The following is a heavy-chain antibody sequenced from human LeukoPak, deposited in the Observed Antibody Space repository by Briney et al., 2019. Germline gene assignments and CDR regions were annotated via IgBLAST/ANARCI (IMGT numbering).Heavy chain of an antibody. Sequence: GGSLRLSCAASGFTFSTYGMHWVRQAPGKGLEWVAVTSYDGSNKYYADSVKGRFTISRDNSKNTLYLQMDSLRAEDTAVYYCAKANSGSYRTPVDYWGQGTLVTVSS. CDR2: TSYDGSNK. J-gene: IGHJ4*02. D-gene: IGHD1-26*01. CDR1: GFTFSTYG. V-gene: IGHV3-30*18. CDR3: AKANSGSYRTPVDY.